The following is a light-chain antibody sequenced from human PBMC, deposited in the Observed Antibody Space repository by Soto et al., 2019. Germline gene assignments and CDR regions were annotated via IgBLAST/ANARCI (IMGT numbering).Light chain of an antibody. CDR3: LQDYNYPWT. J-gene: IGKJ1*01. CDR1: RYIRSA. V-gene: IGKV1-6*01. CDR2: VAS. Sequence: IQMTQSPSSLSASVGDRVTITCRASRYIRSALSWYQHRPGQAPKVLIYVASTLQSGVPSRFSGSGYGTDFTLTISSLQPEDFATYYCLQDYNYPWTFGQGTKVDIK.